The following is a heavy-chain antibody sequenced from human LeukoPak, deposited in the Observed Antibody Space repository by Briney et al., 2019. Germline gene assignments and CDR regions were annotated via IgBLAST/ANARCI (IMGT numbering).Heavy chain of an antibody. J-gene: IGHJ4*02. CDR2: IIPILGIA. CDR1: GYTFTSYY. V-gene: IGHV1-69*04. CDR3: ARVRGSGYYGYFDY. D-gene: IGHD3-22*01. Sequence: ASVKVSCKASGYTFTSYYMHWVRQAPGQGLEWMGRIIPILGIANYAQKFQGRVTITADKSTSTAYMELSSLRSEDTAVYYCARVRGSGYYGYFDYWGQGTLVTVSS.